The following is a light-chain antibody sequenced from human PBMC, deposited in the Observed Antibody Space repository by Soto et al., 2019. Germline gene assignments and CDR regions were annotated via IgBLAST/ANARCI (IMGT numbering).Light chain of an antibody. CDR3: QQYYSTPPKT. CDR1: QSVLYSSNNKNY. CDR2: WAS. Sequence: DIVMTQSPASLAVSLGERATINCKSSQSVLYSSNNKNYLAWYQQKPGQPPKLLIYWASTRESGVPDRFSGSGSGTDFTLTISSLQAEDVAVYYCQQYYSTPPKTFGQGTKVDIK. V-gene: IGKV4-1*01. J-gene: IGKJ1*01.